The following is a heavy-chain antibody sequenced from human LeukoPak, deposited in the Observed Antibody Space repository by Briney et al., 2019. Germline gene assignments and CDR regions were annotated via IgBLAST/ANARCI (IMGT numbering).Heavy chain of an antibody. Sequence: SQTLSLTCTVSGGSISSDNYYWSWIRQHPGKGLEWIGYIYYSGSTYYNPSLKSRVTISVDTSKNQFSLKLSSVTAADTAVYYCARHQGVRGYCSGGSCYSGAASWFDPWGQGTLVTVSS. CDR2: IYYSGST. CDR3: ARHQGVRGYCSGGSCYSGAASWFDP. D-gene: IGHD2-15*01. J-gene: IGHJ5*02. V-gene: IGHV4-30-4*08. CDR1: GGSISSDNYY.